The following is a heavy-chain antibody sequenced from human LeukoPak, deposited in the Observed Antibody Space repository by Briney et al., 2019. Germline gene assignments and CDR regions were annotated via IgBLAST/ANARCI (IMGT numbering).Heavy chain of an antibody. D-gene: IGHD6-13*01. CDR2: MNPNSGNT. J-gene: IGHJ4*02. V-gene: IGHV1-8*01. CDR1: GYTFTSYD. Sequence: GASVKVSCKASGYTFTSYDINWVRQATGQGLEWMGWMNPNSGNTGYAQKFQGRVTMTRDTSTSTVYMELSSLRSEDTAVYYCARVSGGIAAAGGEIDYWGQGTLVTVSS. CDR3: ARVSGGIAAAGGEIDY.